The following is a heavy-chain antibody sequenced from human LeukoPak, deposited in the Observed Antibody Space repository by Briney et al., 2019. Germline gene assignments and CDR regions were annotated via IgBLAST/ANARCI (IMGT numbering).Heavy chain of an antibody. CDR3: AKEVIAHYYYYYMDV. CDR1: GFTFNHFA. Sequence: GVSLRLACAAYGFTFNHFAMTWVRQAPGKGLEWVSTISASDGATYYADSVKGRFTISRDNAKNTLYLQMISLRAEDTAVYYCAKEVIAHYYYYYMDVWGKGTTVTVSS. D-gene: IGHD2-21*01. J-gene: IGHJ6*03. CDR2: ISASDGAT. V-gene: IGHV3-23*01.